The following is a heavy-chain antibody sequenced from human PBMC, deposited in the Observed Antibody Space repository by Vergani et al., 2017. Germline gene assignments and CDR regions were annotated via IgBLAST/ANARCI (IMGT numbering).Heavy chain of an antibody. V-gene: IGHV3-23*01. CDR3: AKERYSGTYSGKYFDY. CDR1: GFTFSSYA. J-gene: IGHJ4*02. D-gene: IGHD1-26*01. CDR2: ISGSGDST. Sequence: EVQMLESGGNFVQPGGSLRLSCAASGFTFSSYAMSWVRQAPGKGLEWVSGISGSGDSTYYADSVKGRFTTTRDNSKNTLYLQMNSLRAEDTAVYYCAKERYSGTYSGKYFDYWGQGTLVTVSS.